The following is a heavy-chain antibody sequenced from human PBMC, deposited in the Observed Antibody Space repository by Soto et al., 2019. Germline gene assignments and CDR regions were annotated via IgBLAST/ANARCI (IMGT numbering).Heavy chain of an antibody. CDR1: GYSISRGYY. D-gene: IGHD4-17*01. J-gene: IGHJ5*02. CDR3: ARGAATVTPGWFDP. V-gene: IGHV4-38-2*01. Sequence: SETRSLTWAVSGYSISRGYYWCFIRQTPGKGLEWIASIYHSGSTYYNPSLKSRVTISVDTSKNQCSLKLTSVTAADTAVYYCARGAATVTPGWFDPWGQGIMVTVSS. CDR2: IYHSGST.